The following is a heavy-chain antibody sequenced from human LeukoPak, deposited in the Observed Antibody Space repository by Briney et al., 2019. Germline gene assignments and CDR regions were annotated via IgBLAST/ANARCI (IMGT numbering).Heavy chain of an antibody. CDR2: IRSKAYGGTT. V-gene: IGHV3-49*03. Sequence: GGSLRLSCTASGVTFGDYAMSWFRQAPGKGLEWVGFIRSKAYGGTTEYAASVKGRFTISRDDSKSIAYLQMNSLKTEDTAVYYCTRAPPMITFGGEVDYWGQGTLVTVSS. D-gene: IGHD3-16*01. CDR3: TRAPPMITFGGEVDY. CDR1: GVTFGDYA. J-gene: IGHJ4*02.